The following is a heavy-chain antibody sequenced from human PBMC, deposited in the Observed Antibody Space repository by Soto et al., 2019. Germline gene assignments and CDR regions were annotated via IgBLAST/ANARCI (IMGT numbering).Heavy chain of an antibody. CDR2: IYYSGST. Sequence: QVQLQESGPGLVKPSQTLSLTCTVSGGSISSGGYYWSWIRQHPGKGLEWIGYIYYSGSTYYNPSLKSRVIISVDTSKNQFSLKLSSVTAADTAVYYCARGGSSSPYFDDWGQGTLVTVSS. V-gene: IGHV4-31*03. CDR3: ARGGSSSPYFDD. CDR1: GGSISSGGYY. D-gene: IGHD6-13*01. J-gene: IGHJ4*02.